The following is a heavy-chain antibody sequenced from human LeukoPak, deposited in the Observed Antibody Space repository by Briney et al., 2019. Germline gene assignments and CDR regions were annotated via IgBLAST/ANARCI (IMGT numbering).Heavy chain of an antibody. V-gene: IGHV3-7*01. CDR1: GFTFSRYG. J-gene: IGHJ4*02. Sequence: GRSLRLSCAAAGFTFSRYGTAWVRQATARGLEWVAKVKADGSGAPYAASVKGRFTISRYNAKETMYLQMNSLRAGDTAVYYCARDYTGGWNDYWGQGIRVTVSS. D-gene: IGHD7-27*01. CDR3: ARDYTGGWNDY. CDR2: VKADGSGA.